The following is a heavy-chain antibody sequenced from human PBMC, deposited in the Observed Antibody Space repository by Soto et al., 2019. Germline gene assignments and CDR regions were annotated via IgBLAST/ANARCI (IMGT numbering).Heavy chain of an antibody. CDR2: INPNSGGT. Sequence: ASVKVSCKASGYTFTGYYMHWVRQAPGQGLEWMGWINPNSGGTNYAQKFQGRVTMIRDTSISTAYMELSRLRSDDTAVYYCAREIYCSGGSCYNVDYWGQGTLVTVSS. J-gene: IGHJ4*02. V-gene: IGHV1-2*02. CDR1: GYTFTGYY. D-gene: IGHD2-15*01. CDR3: AREIYCSGGSCYNVDY.